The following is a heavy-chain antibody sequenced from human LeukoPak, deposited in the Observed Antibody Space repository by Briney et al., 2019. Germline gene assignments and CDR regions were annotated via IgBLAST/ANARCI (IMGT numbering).Heavy chain of an antibody. CDR3: AKRRHYDILTGYYNGNWFDP. CDR1: GFTFSSYA. V-gene: IGHV3-23*01. Sequence: GGSLRLSCAASGFTFSSYAMSWVRQAPGKGLEWVSAISGSGGSTYYADSVKGRFTISRDNSKNTLYLQMNSLRAEDTAVYYCAKRRHYDILTGYYNGNWFDPWGQGTLVTVSS. J-gene: IGHJ5*02. D-gene: IGHD3-9*01. CDR2: ISGSGGST.